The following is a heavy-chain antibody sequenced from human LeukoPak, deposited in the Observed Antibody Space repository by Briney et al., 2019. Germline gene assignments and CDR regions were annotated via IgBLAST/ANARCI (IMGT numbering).Heavy chain of an antibody. CDR1: GFSFTNVW. CDR3: TTGIDYGGGY. J-gene: IGHJ4*02. D-gene: IGHD3-16*01. CDR2: IKNKEEGEKT. V-gene: IGHV3-15*07. Sequence: GGSLRFSCAVSGFSFTNVWMNWVRQAPGKGLEWVGRIKNKEEGEKTDYAAPVKGRFTISRDDSKAALFLQMNSLKMEDTAIYYCTTGIDYGGGYWGQGTLVSVSS.